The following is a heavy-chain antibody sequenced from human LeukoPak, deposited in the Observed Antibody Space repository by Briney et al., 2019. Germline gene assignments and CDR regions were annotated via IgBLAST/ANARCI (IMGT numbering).Heavy chain of an antibody. J-gene: IGHJ5*02. CDR3: ATGRSMPT. Sequence: PGGSLRLSCSVSGFSFSNYWMSWVRQAPGKGLEWVASINEDGSQKQYVDSVKGRFTISRDNAKNSLYLQVNSLRAEDTAVYYRATGRSMPTWGQGTLVTVSS. CDR1: GFSFSNYW. V-gene: IGHV3-7*01. CDR2: INEDGSQK. D-gene: IGHD2-2*01.